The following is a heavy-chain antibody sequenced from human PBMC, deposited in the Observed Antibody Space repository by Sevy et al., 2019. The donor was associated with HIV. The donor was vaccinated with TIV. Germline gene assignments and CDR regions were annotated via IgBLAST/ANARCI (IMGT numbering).Heavy chain of an antibody. V-gene: IGHV3-23*01. CDR1: GXXXGXYA. CDR3: AKAVYASKXVVXNXFXY. CDR2: ISXXXGRT. Sequence: GGSLRLSCAASGXXXGXYAMXWVRQAPGKXLEWVSTISXXXGRTYYADSVKGRFTISRDNSKNTLYLQMNSLRAEDXAVYYCAKAVYASKXVVXNXFXYWGQGTLVTVSS. D-gene: IGHD3-16*01. J-gene: IGHJ4*02.